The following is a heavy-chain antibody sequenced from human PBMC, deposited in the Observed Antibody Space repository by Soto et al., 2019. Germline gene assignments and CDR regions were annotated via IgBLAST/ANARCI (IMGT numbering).Heavy chain of an antibody. J-gene: IGHJ5*02. CDR1: GGSISSYY. CDR2: IYTSGST. CDR3: AIAGLAPEDRYWFDP. D-gene: IGHD6-25*01. Sequence: SETLSLTCTVSGGSISSYYWSWIRQPAGKGLEWIGRIYTSGSTNYNPSLKSRVTMSVDTSKNQFSLKLSSVTAADTAAYYCAIAGLAPEDRYWFDPWGQGTLVTVSS. V-gene: IGHV4-4*07.